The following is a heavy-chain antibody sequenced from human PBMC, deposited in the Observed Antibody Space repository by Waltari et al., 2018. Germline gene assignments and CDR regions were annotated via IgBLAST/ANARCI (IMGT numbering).Heavy chain of an antibody. V-gene: IGHV4-38-2*01. CDR2: IYHSGST. D-gene: IGHD5-18*01. J-gene: IGHJ4*02. CDR1: GYSISSGYY. Sequence: QVQLQESGPGLVKPSETLSLTCAVPGYSISSGYYWGWIRQPPGKGLEWIGRIYHSGSTYYNPSLKSRATISVDTSKNQFSLKLSSVTAADTAVYYCARVGYSYGYGGYWGQGTLVTVSS. CDR3: ARVGYSYGYGGY.